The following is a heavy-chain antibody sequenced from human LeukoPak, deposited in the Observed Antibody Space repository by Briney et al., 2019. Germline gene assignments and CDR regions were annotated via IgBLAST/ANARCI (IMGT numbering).Heavy chain of an antibody. CDR2: MNPNSGNT. D-gene: IGHD7-27*01. Sequence: ASVKVSCKASGYTFTSYDINWVRQATGQGLEWMGWMNPNSGNTGYAQKFQGRVTMTRNTSISTAYMELSSLRSEDTAVYYCARGPGRRDHWYFDLWGRGTLVTVSS. CDR1: GYTFTSYD. J-gene: IGHJ2*01. CDR3: ARGPGRRDHWYFDL. V-gene: IGHV1-8*01.